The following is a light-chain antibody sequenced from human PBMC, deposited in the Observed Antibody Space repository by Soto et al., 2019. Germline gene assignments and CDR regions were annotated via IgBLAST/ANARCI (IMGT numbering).Light chain of an antibody. CDR2: AAS. V-gene: IGKV1-39*01. CDR1: QSISSY. CDR3: QQSYSTPPIT. J-gene: IGKJ5*01. Sequence: IQMTPAPSSPSSSLRERETITCPAIQSISSYLNWYQQRPGKAPKLLIYAASSLQSGVPSRFSGSGSGTDFTLTISSLQPEDFATYYCQQSYSTPPITFGQGTRLEIK.